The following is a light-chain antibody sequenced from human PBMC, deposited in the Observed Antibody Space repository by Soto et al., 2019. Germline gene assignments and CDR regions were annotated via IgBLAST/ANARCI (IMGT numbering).Light chain of an antibody. V-gene: IGKV1-39*01. Sequence: DIQMTQSPSSLSASVGDRVTITCRASQGIASYLNWYQQKPGKAPKILIYAASTLESGVPSRFRGSTSGADFTLTINILQPEDFATYYCQQSYSAPYTFGQGTKLES. J-gene: IGKJ2*01. CDR1: QGIASY. CDR2: AAS. CDR3: QQSYSAPYT.